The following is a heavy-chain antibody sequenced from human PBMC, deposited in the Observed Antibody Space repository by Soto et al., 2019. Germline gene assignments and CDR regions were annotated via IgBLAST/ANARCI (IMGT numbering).Heavy chain of an antibody. CDR3: ARGGYYRFDY. CDR1: GFTFSSSW. CDR2: INGDGSTI. Sequence: EVQLVESGGDLVQPGGSLRLSCAASGFTFSSSWVHWVRQAPGEGLMWVSRINGDGSTINYADSVKGRFTTSRDNARNTLYFQMNRLRDEDTAVYYCARGGYYRFDYWGQGTLVTVSS. J-gene: IGHJ4*02. D-gene: IGHD1-26*01. V-gene: IGHV3-74*01.